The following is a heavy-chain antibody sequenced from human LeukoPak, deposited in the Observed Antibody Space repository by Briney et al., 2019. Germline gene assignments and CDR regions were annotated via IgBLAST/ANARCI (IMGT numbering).Heavy chain of an antibody. D-gene: IGHD1-26*01. CDR3: ARGLWELLPGPSDAFDI. CDR2: ISAHNGNT. Sequence: ASVKVSCKASGYTFTSYGISWVRQAPGQGLEWMGWISAHNGNTNYAQKLQGRVTMTTDTSTSTAYMELRSLRSDDTAVYYCARGLWELLPGPSDAFDIWGQGTMVTVSS. V-gene: IGHV1-18*01. J-gene: IGHJ3*02. CDR1: GYTFTSYG.